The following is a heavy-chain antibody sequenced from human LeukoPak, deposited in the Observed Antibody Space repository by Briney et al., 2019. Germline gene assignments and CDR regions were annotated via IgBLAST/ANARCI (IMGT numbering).Heavy chain of an antibody. CDR3: ARVFSGNYYSGFDY. CDR1: GFTFRNHD. CDR2: ISSSGITI. J-gene: IGHJ4*02. Sequence: PGVSLRLSCAASGFTFRNHDLNWVRQAPGKGLEWVSYISSSGITIYYADSVKGRFTISRDNAKNSLYLQMNSLRAEDTAVYYCARVFSGNYYSGFDYWGQGTLVTVSS. D-gene: IGHD3-10*01. V-gene: IGHV3-48*03.